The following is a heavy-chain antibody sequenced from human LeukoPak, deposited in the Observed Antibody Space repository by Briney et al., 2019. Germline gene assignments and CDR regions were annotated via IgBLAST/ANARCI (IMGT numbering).Heavy chain of an antibody. CDR2: IYYSGST. D-gene: IGHD3-9*01. J-gene: IGHJ6*03. V-gene: IGHV4-30-4*08. CDR1: GGSISSGDYY. Sequence: SETLSLTCTVSGGSISSGDYYWSWIRQPPGKGLEWIGYIYYSGSTYYNPSLKSRVTISVDTSKNQFSLKLSSVTAADTAVYYCARGKIDWLYYNYMDVWGKGTTVTVSS. CDR3: ARGKIDWLYYNYMDV.